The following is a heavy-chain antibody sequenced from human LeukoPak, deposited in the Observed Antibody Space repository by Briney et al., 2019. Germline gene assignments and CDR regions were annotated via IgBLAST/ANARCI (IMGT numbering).Heavy chain of an antibody. Sequence: HPGGSLRLSCAASGFTFSSYGMHWVRQAPGKGLEWVAFIRYDGSNKYYADSVKGRFTISRDNAKNSLYLQMNSLRAEDTALYHCARGRPTGYPDYYYYMDVWGKGTTVTISS. CDR3: ARGRPTGYPDYYYYMDV. V-gene: IGHV3-30*02. J-gene: IGHJ6*03. CDR2: IRYDGSNK. CDR1: GFTFSSYG. D-gene: IGHD3-9*01.